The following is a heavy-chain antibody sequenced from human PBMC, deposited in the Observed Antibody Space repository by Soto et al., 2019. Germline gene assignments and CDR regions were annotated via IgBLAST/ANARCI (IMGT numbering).Heavy chain of an antibody. CDR3: VRDDADIVVVPAALGLIDY. V-gene: IGHV3-33*01. CDR2: IWYDGSNK. Sequence: GSLRLSCAASGFTFSSYGMHWVRQAPGKGLEWMAVIWYDGSNKYYADSVKGRFTISRDNSKNTLYLQMNSLRAEDTAVYYCVRDDADIVVVPAALGLIDYWGQGTLVTVSS. J-gene: IGHJ4*02. D-gene: IGHD2-2*01. CDR1: GFTFSSYG.